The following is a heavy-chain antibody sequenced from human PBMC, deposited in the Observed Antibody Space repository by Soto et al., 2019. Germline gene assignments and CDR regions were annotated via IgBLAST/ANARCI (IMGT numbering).Heavy chain of an antibody. CDR3: ARMGRVYCSSTSCYDYYYYGMDV. CDR1: GYTFTGYY. V-gene: IGHV1-2*02. D-gene: IGHD2-2*01. J-gene: IGHJ6*02. CDR2: INPNSGGT. Sequence: ASVKVSCKASGYTFTGYYMHWVRQAPGQGLEWMGWINPNSGGTNYAQKFQGRVTMTRDTSISTAYMELSRLRSDDTAVYYCARMGRVYCSSTSCYDYYYYGMDVWG.